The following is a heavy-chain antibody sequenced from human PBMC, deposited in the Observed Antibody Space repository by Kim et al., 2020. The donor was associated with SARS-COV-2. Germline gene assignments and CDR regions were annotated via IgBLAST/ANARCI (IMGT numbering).Heavy chain of an antibody. D-gene: IGHD6-6*01. V-gene: IGHV4-34*01. CDR3: SRAVHRTPNWWDP. J-gene: IGHJ5*02. CDR2: INHSGST. Sequence: SETLSLTCAVFGGSFSDHYWTLIRQPPGKGLEWIGQINHSGSTTYNPSLKSRVTISVDTSKRQFSLKLTSVTAADTAVYYCSRAVHRTPNWWDPWGQGTLVIVS. CDR1: GGSFSDHY.